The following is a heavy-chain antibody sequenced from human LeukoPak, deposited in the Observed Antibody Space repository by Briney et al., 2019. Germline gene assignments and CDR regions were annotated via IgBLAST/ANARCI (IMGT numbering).Heavy chain of an antibody. Sequence: SETLSLTCTVSGGSISGYYWSWIRQPPGKGLEWIGEINHSGSTNYNPSLKSRVTISVDTSKNQFSLKLSSVTAADTAVYYCARVRSLYYFDYWGQGTLVTVSS. J-gene: IGHJ4*02. D-gene: IGHD3-10*01. V-gene: IGHV4-34*01. CDR2: INHSGST. CDR1: GGSISGYY. CDR3: ARVRSLYYFDY.